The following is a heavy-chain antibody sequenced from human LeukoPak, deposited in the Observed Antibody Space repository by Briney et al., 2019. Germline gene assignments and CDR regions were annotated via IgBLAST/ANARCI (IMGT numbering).Heavy chain of an antibody. V-gene: IGHV3-48*01. CDR2: ISTSSNTI. J-gene: IGHJ4*02. Sequence: CAXSGFTFSSYSXNWVRQAPGKGLEWVSYISTSSNTIYYADSVKGRFTISRDNAKNSLYLQMNSLRAEDTAVYYCARALGYCSSTSCYGDFDYWGQGTLVTVSS. CDR3: ARALGYCSSTSCYGDFDY. CDR1: GFTFSSYS. D-gene: IGHD2-2*01.